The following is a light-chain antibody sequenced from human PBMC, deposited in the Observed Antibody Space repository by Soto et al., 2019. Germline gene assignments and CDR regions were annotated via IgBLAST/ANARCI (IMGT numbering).Light chain of an antibody. J-gene: IGKJ4*01. Sequence: AIQMTQSPSSLSASIGDRVTITCRASQDIRKELGWYQQKPGKAPKLLIYAASSLQSGVSSRFSGSGSGTDFTLTISSLQPEDFATYCCLQDYNYPRTFGGGTRVEI. CDR2: AAS. CDR3: LQDYNYPRT. CDR1: QDIRKE. V-gene: IGKV1-6*01.